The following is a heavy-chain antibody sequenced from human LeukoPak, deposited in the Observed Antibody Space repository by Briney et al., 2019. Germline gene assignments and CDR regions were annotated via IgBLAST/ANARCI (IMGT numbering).Heavy chain of an antibody. CDR1: GYTFTGYY. V-gene: IGHV1-2*02. CDR2: INPNSGGT. Sequence: ASVKVSCKASGYTFTGYYMHWVRQAPGQGLEWMGWINPNSGGTNYAQKFQGRVTMTRDTSISTAHMELSRLKSDDTAVYYCARVHFYDSSGYSLINPWGQGTLVTVSS. D-gene: IGHD3-22*01. J-gene: IGHJ4*02. CDR3: ARVHFYDSSGYSLINP.